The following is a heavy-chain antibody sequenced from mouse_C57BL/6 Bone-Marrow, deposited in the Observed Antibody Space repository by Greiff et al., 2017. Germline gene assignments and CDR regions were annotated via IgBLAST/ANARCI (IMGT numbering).Heavy chain of an antibody. V-gene: IGHV1-64*01. J-gene: IGHJ4*01. CDR1: GYTFTSYW. Sequence: VQLQQPGAELVKPGASVKLSCKASGYTFTSYWMHWVKQRPGQGLEWIGMIHPNSGSTKYNEKFKSKATWTVDKSSSTAYMQLIRLTSDASAVYYYASGPMDYWGQGTSVTVSS. CDR2: IHPNSGST. CDR3: ASGPMDY.